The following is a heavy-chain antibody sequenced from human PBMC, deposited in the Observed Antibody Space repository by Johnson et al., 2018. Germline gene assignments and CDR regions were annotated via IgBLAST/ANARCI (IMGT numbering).Heavy chain of an antibody. Sequence: VQLVESGGGLVQPGGSLRLSCAASGFTFSSYAMSWVRQAPGKGLEWVSAISGSGGSTYYADSVKGRFTISRDNAKNSLYLQMNSLRDEDTAVYYCARDPRGGERGRAGIWGSYSFYYGMDVWGQGTTVTVSS. CDR3: ARDPRGGERGRAGIWGSYSFYYGMDV. J-gene: IGHJ6*02. CDR2: ISGSGGST. V-gene: IGHV3-23*04. CDR1: GFTFSSYA. D-gene: IGHD3-16*02.